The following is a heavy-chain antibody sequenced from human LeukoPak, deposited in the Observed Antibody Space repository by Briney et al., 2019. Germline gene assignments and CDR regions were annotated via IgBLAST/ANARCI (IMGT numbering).Heavy chain of an antibody. CDR3: ARDSYDFWSGYRTVGGY. CDR1: GYTFTSYD. CDR2: MNPNSGNT. V-gene: IGHV1-8*03. Sequence: GASVKVSCKASGYTFTSYDINWVRQATGQGLEWMGWMNPNSGNTGYAQKFQGRVTITRNTSISTAYMELSSLRSEDTAVYYCARDSYDFWSGYRTVGGYWGQGTLVTVSS. J-gene: IGHJ4*02. D-gene: IGHD3-3*01.